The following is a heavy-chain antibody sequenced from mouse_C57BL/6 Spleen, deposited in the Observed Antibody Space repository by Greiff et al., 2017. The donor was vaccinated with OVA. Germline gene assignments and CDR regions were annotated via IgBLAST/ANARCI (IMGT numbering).Heavy chain of an antibody. CDR3: ARSGDYGWFAY. J-gene: IGHJ3*01. D-gene: IGHD2-4*01. V-gene: IGHV1-69*01. CDR2: IDPSDSYT. CDR1: GYTFTSYW. Sequence: QVQLQQPGAELVMPGASVKLSCKASGYTFTSYWMHWVKQRPGQGLEWIGEIDPSDSYTNYNQKFKGKSTLTVDKSSSTAYMQLCSLTSEDSAVYYCARSGDYGWFAYWGQGTLVTVSA.